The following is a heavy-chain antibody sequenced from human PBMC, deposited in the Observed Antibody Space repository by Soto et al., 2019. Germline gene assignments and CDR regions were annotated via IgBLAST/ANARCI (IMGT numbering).Heavy chain of an antibody. CDR2: ISYDGSNK. CDR1: GFTFRSYG. Sequence: GGSLRLSCAASGFTFRSYGMHWVRQDPGKGLEWVAVISYDGSNKYYADSVKGRFTISRDNSENTLYLQMNSLRAEDTAVYYCAKGHSGYVPFDYWGQGTLVTVSS. CDR3: AKGHSGYVPFDY. V-gene: IGHV3-30*18. D-gene: IGHD5-12*01. J-gene: IGHJ4*02.